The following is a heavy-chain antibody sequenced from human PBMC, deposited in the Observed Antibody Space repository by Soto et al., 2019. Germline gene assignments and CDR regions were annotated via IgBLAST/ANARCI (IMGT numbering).Heavy chain of an antibody. D-gene: IGHD3-10*01. CDR3: ARPKLIGDYYYYGMDV. J-gene: IGHJ6*02. CDR2: IYYSGST. V-gene: IGHV4-39*01. CDR1: GGSISSSSYY. Sequence: QLQLQESGPGLVKPSETLSLTCTVSGGSISSSSYYWGWIRQPPGKGLEWIGSIYYSGSTYYNPSLKSRVTISVDTSKNQFSLKLSSVTAADTAVYYCARPKLIGDYYYYGMDVWGQGTTVTVSS.